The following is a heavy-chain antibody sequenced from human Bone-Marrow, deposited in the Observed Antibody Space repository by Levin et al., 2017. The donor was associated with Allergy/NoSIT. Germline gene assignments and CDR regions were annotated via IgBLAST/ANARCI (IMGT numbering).Heavy chain of an antibody. CDR1: GGSMSSSTYY. V-gene: IGHV4-39*01. D-gene: IGHD3-10*01. CDR2: ISYSGST. Sequence: SETLSLTCTAPGGSMSSSTYYWGWIRQPPGKGLQWIGTISYSGSTSYNPSLRSRITIFIDTSKNQFSLKLSSVTAADTAVYYFARHYKAPFRAVPAVIETWGQGILVTVSS. CDR3: ARHYKAPFRAVPAVIET. J-gene: IGHJ5*02.